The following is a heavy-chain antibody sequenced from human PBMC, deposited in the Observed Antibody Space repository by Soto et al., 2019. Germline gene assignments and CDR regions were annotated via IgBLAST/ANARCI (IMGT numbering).Heavy chain of an antibody. CDR3: AKDEGDENGLDP. CDR2: ISYDGSNK. V-gene: IGHV3-30*18. D-gene: IGHD2-21*01. J-gene: IGHJ5*02. Sequence: GGSLRLSCAASGFTFSSYGMHWVRQAPGKGLEWVAVISYDGSNKYYADSVKGRFTISRDNSKNTLYLQMNSLRAEDTAVYYCAKDEGDENGLDPSGQGTLVTVSS. CDR1: GFTFSSYG.